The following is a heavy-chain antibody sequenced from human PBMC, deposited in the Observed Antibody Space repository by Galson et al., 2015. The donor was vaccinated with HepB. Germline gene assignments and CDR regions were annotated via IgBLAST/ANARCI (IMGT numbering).Heavy chain of an antibody. CDR2: IYPGNSDT. V-gene: IGHV5-51*03. CDR1: RYNFTNYW. Sequence: SGAEVKKPGESLKISCMGSRYNFTNYWIAWVRQVPGKGLEWMGIIYPGNSDTRISPSFRGQVTISADKSNTTAYLQWSSLKASDTAMYYCARRRLYSSAPDHWGQGTLVTVSS. J-gene: IGHJ4*02. D-gene: IGHD6-19*01. CDR3: ARRRLYSSAPDH.